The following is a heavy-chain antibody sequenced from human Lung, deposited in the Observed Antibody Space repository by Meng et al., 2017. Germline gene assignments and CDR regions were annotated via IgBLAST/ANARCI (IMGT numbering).Heavy chain of an antibody. J-gene: IGHJ4*02. V-gene: IGHV4-4*02. D-gene: IGHD6-19*01. CDR1: GGSISSSNC. Sequence: VRLMQSRPVRVKHAETLPFPSAVSGGSISSSNCWSWVRQPPGKGLEWIGEIYNSGSTNYNPSLKRRVTISVDKSKNQFSLKLSSVTAADTAVYYCARRGLWLDPQNFDYWGQGTLVTVSS. CDR3: ARRGLWLDPQNFDY. CDR2: IYNSGST.